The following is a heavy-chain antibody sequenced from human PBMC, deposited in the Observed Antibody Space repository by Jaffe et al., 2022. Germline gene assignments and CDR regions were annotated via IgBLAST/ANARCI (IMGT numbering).Heavy chain of an antibody. D-gene: IGHD6-6*01. CDR1: GFTFSSYE. Sequence: EVQLVESGGGLVQPGGSLRLSCAASGFTFSSYEMNWVRQAPGKGLEWISYISSSGNTIFYADSVKGRFTISRDSANNSLFLQMNSLRAEDTAVYYCTRASSVQTFYWGQGTLVTVSS. CDR3: TRASSVQTFY. V-gene: IGHV3-48*03. CDR2: ISSSGNTI. J-gene: IGHJ4*02.